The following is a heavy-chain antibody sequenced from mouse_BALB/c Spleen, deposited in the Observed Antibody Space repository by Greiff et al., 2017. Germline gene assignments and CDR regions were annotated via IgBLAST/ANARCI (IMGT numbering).Heavy chain of an antibody. J-gene: IGHJ3*01. V-gene: IGHV1-7*01. CDR3: ARSDYRSPWFAY. CDR2: INPSTGYT. D-gene: IGHD2-14*01. Sequence: QVQLQQSGPELAKPGASVKMSCKASGYTFTSYWMHWVKQRPGQGLEWIGYINPSTGYTEYNQKFKDKATLTADKSSSTAYMQLSSLTSEDSAVYYCARSDYRSPWFAYWGQGTLVTVSA. CDR1: GYTFTSYW.